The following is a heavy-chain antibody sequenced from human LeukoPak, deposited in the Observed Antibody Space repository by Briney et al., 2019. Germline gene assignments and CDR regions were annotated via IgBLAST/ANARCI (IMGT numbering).Heavy chain of an antibody. D-gene: IGHD2-15*01. J-gene: IGHJ5*02. Sequence: TSETLSLTCTVSGGSISSYYWSRIRQPPGKGLEWIGYIYYSGSTNYNPSLKSRVTISVDTSKNQFSLKLSSVTAADTAVYYCARVGGRNWFDPWGQGTLVTVSS. CDR2: IYYSGST. CDR3: ARVGGRNWFDP. V-gene: IGHV4-59*01. CDR1: GGSISSYY.